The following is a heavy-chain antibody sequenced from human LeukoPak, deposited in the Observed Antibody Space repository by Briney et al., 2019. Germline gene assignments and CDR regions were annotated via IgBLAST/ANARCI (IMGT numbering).Heavy chain of an antibody. V-gene: IGHV4-39*07. CDR3: ARRENLKTYSSGWYPAHLSNGGRGDFDY. D-gene: IGHD6-19*01. J-gene: IGHJ4*02. CDR2: IYHSGST. CDR1: GDSISSSNSY. Sequence: SETLSLTCTVSGDSISSSNSYRGWIRQPPGKGLEWIGEIYHSGSTNYNPSLKSRVTISVDKSKNQFSLKLTSVTAADTAVYYCARRENLKTYSSGWYPAHLSNGGRGDFDYWGQGTLVTVSS.